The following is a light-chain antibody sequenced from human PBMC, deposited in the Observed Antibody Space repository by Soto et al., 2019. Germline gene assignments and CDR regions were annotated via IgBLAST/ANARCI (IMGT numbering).Light chain of an antibody. Sequence: EIVLTQSPATLSLSPGERATLSCRASQSVSSYLAWYQQKPSQAPRILIYDASNRATGIPARFSGSGSGTDFTLTISSLEPEDFAVYYCQQRSNWLTFGGGTKVEIK. V-gene: IGKV3-11*01. CDR2: DAS. CDR1: QSVSSY. CDR3: QQRSNWLT. J-gene: IGKJ4*01.